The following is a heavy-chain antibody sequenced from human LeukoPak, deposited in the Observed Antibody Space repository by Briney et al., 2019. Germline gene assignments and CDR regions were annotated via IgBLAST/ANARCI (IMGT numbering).Heavy chain of an antibody. J-gene: IGHJ4*02. Sequence: PGESLEISCQGSGYSFPNYWIAWVRQMPGKGLEWMGIIYPRDSDTRYSPSFEGQVTISVDKSISTAFLQWSSLKASDSAMYYCARPRYGDYESYFDYWGQGTLVTVSS. CDR2: IYPRDSDT. D-gene: IGHD4-17*01. V-gene: IGHV5-51*01. CDR1: GYSFPNYW. CDR3: ARPRYGDYESYFDY.